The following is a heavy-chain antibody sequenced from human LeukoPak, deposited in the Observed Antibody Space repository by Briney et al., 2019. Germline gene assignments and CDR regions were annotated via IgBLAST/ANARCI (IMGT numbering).Heavy chain of an antibody. V-gene: IGHV5-51*01. D-gene: IGHD6-19*01. CDR2: IYPGDSDT. Sequence: GESLNISCQTSGYTFTSYWIGWVRQLPGKGLEWMGIIYPGDSDTRYSPSFQGQVTISADKSITTASLQWNSLKASDTAMYYCARRASGWYFDYWGQGTLVSVS. CDR3: ARRASGWYFDY. CDR1: GYTFTSYW. J-gene: IGHJ4*02.